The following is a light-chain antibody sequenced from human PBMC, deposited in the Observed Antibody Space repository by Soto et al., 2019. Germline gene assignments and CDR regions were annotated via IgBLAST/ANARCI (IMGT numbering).Light chain of an antibody. J-gene: IGLJ3*02. CDR1: AFNIGKNA. CDR2: YDD. CDR3: AAWDDSLNALV. V-gene: IGLV1-36*01. Sequence: QSVLTQPPSVSEAPRQRATISCSGNAFNIGKNAANWYQQVPGKAPKLLISYDDLKPSGVSDRFSGSRSGTSAYLAISVLQSEDEADYYCAAWDDSLNALVFGGGTKLTVL.